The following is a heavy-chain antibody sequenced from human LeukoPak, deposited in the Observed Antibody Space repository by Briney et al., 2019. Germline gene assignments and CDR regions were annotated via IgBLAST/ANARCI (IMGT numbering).Heavy chain of an antibody. CDR1: GFTFSDYY. CDR2: ISSSGSTI. Sequence: PGGSLRLSCAASGFTFSDYYMSWIRQAPGKGLEGGSYISSSGSTIYYADSVKGRFTIPRDNAKNSLYLQMNSLRAEDTAVYYCARDKDFGVVTNPYFDYWGQGTLVTVSS. CDR3: ARDKDFGVVTNPYFDY. D-gene: IGHD3-3*01. V-gene: IGHV3-11*04. J-gene: IGHJ4*02.